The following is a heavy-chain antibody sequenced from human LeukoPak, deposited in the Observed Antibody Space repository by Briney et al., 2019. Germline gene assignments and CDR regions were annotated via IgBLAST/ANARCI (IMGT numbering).Heavy chain of an antibody. D-gene: IGHD4-17*01. V-gene: IGHV3-7*01. CDR1: GFTFSDYW. CDR2: IKQDGSEG. Sequence: GGSLRLSCAASGFTFSDYWMTWVRQAPGKGLEWVTNIKQDGSEGYYVDSVKGRFTVSRDNAKSSLYLQLNSLRAEDTAVYYCVRGSYGAYDYWGQGSLVTVSS. CDR3: VRGSYGAYDY. J-gene: IGHJ4*02.